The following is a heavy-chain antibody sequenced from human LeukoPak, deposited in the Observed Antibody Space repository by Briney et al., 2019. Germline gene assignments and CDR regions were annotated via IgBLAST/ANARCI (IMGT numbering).Heavy chain of an antibody. D-gene: IGHD3-22*01. Sequence: GRSLRLSCAASGFTFSSYAMHWVRQAPGKGLEWVAVISYDGSNKYYADSVKGRFTISRDNSKNTLYLQMNSLRAEDTAVYYCARDAYYYDSSGYFDYWGQRTLVTVSS. CDR2: ISYDGSNK. J-gene: IGHJ4*02. CDR1: GFTFSSYA. V-gene: IGHV3-30*04. CDR3: ARDAYYYDSSGYFDY.